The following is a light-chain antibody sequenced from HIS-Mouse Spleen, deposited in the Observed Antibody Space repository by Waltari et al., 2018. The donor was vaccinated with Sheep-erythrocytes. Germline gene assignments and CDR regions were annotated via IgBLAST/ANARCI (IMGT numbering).Light chain of an antibody. CDR3: CSYAGSYNHV. CDR2: DVS. CDR1: SSDGGGYNY. Sequence: QSALTQPRSVSGSPVQSVTISCTATSSDGGGYNYFSWYQQHPGKAPKLMIYDVSKRPSGVPDRFSGSKSGNTASLTISGLQAEDEADYYCCSYAGSYNHVFATGTKVTVL. V-gene: IGLV2-11*01. J-gene: IGLJ1*01.